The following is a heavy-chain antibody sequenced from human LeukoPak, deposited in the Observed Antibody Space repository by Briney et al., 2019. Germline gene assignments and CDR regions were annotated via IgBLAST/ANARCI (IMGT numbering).Heavy chain of an antibody. CDR3: ARWTVAGRFFDY. Sequence: ANVKQDGSEQYYVDSVKGRFTISRDNAKNSLYLQMNSLRAEDTAVYYCARWTVAGRFFDYWGQGTLVTVSS. CDR2: VKQDGSEQ. D-gene: IGHD6-19*01. J-gene: IGHJ4*02. V-gene: IGHV3-7*03.